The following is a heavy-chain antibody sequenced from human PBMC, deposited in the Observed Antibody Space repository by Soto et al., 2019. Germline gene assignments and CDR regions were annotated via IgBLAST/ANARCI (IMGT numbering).Heavy chain of an antibody. J-gene: IGHJ4*02. Sequence: QLQLQESGPGLVKPSETLSLTCTVSGGSISSASYYWGWVRQPPGKGLEWIGSTHYRGSTYYNPSLYSRITTSVDTSKNQFSLKLSSVTAADTAVYYCMRHHAAAGTNWPNYYFDYWGQGTLVTVSS. CDR2: THYRGST. D-gene: IGHD6-13*01. CDR1: GGSISSASYY. CDR3: MRHHAAAGTNWPNYYFDY. V-gene: IGHV4-39*01.